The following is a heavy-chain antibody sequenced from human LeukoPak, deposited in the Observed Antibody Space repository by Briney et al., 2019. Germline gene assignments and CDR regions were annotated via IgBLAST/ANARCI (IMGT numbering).Heavy chain of an antibody. CDR1: GFTFSTYW. CDR2: IKQDGSEK. V-gene: IGHV3-7*01. CDR3: ARDPTLRGELPHFDY. J-gene: IGHJ4*02. Sequence: GGSLRLSCAASGFTFSTYWMSWVRQAPGKGLEWVANIKQDGSEKYYVDPVKGRFTISRDNAKNSLYLQMNSLRAEDTAVYYCARDPTLRGELPHFDYWGQGTLVTVSS. D-gene: IGHD1-26*01.